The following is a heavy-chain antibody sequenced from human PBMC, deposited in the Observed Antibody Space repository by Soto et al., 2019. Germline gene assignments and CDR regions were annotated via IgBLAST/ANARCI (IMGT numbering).Heavy chain of an antibody. CDR1: GFALNSYD. Sequence: GGSLRLSCAASGFALNSYDMNWVRQAPGKGLEWVSYISSSGSTIYFADSVKGRFTISRDNAKNSMYLQMNSLRAEDTAVYYCAKNRAISYYSYGMDVWGQGTTVTVSS. CDR3: AKNRAISYYSYGMDV. D-gene: IGHD3-3*02. CDR2: ISSSGSTI. J-gene: IGHJ6*02. V-gene: IGHV3-48*03.